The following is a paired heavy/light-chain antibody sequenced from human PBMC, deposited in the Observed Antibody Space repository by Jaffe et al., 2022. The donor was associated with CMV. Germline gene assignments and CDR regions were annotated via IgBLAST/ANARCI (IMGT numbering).Light chain of an antibody. Sequence: DIQMTQSPSSLSASVGDRVTITCQASQAIGNYLNWYHQKPGKAPDLVIYDASNLQTGVTTRFSGTGSGADFTFTISSLQPEDLGTYYCQQYDHLPITFGGGTTVEI. CDR1: QAIGNY. J-gene: IGKJ4*01. CDR3: QQYDHLPIT. V-gene: IGKV1-33*01. CDR2: DAS.
Heavy chain of an antibody. Sequence: QVHLQESGPGLVKPSETLSLTCTVSSGSINSYYWNWIRQSPGKGLEWIGEVYSSGNTNYNPSLKSRVTISVDTSKSQFSLRMTSVTAADTAVYYCARGVWRDLDYWGQGALVTVSS. CDR2: VYSSGNT. J-gene: IGHJ4*02. CDR1: SGSINSYY. D-gene: IGHD2-21*01. CDR3: ARGVWRDLDY. V-gene: IGHV4-59*01.